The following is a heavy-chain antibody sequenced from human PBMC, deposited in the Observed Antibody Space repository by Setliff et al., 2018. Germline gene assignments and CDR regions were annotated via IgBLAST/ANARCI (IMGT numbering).Heavy chain of an antibody. V-gene: IGHV1-18*01. D-gene: IGHD2-8*01. J-gene: IGHJ4*02. Sequence: ASVKVSCKASGYTFTRYGIAWVRQAPGQGLEWMGWISPHTGNTYYTPKLHGRVTLTTDTSARTAYMELRSLSSDDTAVYYCSRLVRFCTRTACQRLSGGEFWGQGTLVTVSS. CDR1: GYTFTRYG. CDR3: SRLVRFCTRTACQRLSGGEF. CDR2: ISPHTGNT.